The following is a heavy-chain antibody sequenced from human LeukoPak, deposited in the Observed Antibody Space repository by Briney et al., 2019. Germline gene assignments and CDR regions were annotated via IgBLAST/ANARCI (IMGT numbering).Heavy chain of an antibody. CDR3: AREQYYYDSSGYYPYYFDY. J-gene: IGHJ4*02. CDR1: GGSISSYY. CDR2: IYYSGST. V-gene: IGHV4-59*01. Sequence: SETLSLTCTVSGGSISSYYWSWIRQPPGKGLEWIGYIYYSGSTNYYPSLKMRVTISVDTSKNQFSLKLSSVTAADTAVYYCAREQYYYDSSGYYPYYFDYWGQGTLVTVSS. D-gene: IGHD3-22*01.